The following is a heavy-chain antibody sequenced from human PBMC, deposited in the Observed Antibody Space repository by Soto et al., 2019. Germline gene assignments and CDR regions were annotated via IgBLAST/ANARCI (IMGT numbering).Heavy chain of an antibody. Sequence: GESLKISCAASGFTFSGSAMHWVRQASGKGLEWVGRIRSKANSYATAYAASVKGRFTITRDDSKNTAYLQMNSLKTEDTAVYYCLGAVVVDAFDIWGQGTMVTVSS. J-gene: IGHJ3*02. V-gene: IGHV3-73*01. CDR2: IRSKANSYAT. CDR3: LGAVVVDAFDI. CDR1: GFTFSGSA. D-gene: IGHD3-22*01.